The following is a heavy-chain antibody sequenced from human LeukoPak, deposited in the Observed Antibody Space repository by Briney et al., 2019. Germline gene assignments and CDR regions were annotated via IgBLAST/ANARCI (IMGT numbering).Heavy chain of an antibody. CDR2: MNPNSGNT. J-gene: IGHJ4*02. D-gene: IGHD6-19*01. Sequence: ASVKASCKASGYTFTSYDINWVRQATGQGLEWMGWMNPNSGNTGYAQKFQGRVTMTRDVSISTAYMELSSLTSEDAAVYYCARLAGPRREYWGQGTLLTVSS. CDR1: GYTFTSYD. V-gene: IGHV1-8*01. CDR3: ARLAGPRREY.